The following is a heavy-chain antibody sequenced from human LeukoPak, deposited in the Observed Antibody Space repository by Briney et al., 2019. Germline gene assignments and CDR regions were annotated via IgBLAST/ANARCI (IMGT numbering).Heavy chain of an antibody. Sequence: PSQTLSLTCTVSGDSISSGSYYWSWIRQPAGKGLEWIGRIRTSGRTNYNPSLKSRVTISADTSKNQFSLKLSSVTAADTAVYYCARGVTYYYDSSGYLYWGQGTLVTVSS. CDR3: ARGVTYYYDSSGYLY. CDR2: IRTSGRT. CDR1: GDSISSGSYY. V-gene: IGHV4-61*02. D-gene: IGHD3-22*01. J-gene: IGHJ4*02.